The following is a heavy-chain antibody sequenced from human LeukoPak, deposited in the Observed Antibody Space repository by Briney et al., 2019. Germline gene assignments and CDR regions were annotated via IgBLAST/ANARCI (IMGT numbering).Heavy chain of an antibody. CDR2: INPNSGGT. CDR1: GYTFTDYY. D-gene: IGHD3-9*01. CDR3: ARGDYDILTRYGNC. Sequence: ASVKVSCKASGYTFTDYYIHWVRQAPGQGLEWMGWINPNSGGTNYAQRFQGRVTMTSGTSISTAYMELSRLRSDDTAVYYCARGDYDILTRYGNCWCQGTLVTVSS. J-gene: IGHJ4*02. V-gene: IGHV1-2*02.